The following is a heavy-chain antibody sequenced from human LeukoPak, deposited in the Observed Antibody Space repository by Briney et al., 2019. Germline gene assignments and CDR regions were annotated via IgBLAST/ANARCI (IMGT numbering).Heavy chain of an antibody. CDR1: GFTFSSYG. D-gene: IGHD5-12*01. CDR3: AKDYSGYDEGDAFDI. Sequence: PGRSLRLPCAASGFTFSSYGMHWVRQAPGKGLEWVAVISYDGSNKYYADSVKGRFTISRDNSKNTLYLQMNSLRAEDTAVYYCAKDYSGYDEGDAFDIWGQGTMVTVSS. CDR2: ISYDGSNK. V-gene: IGHV3-30*18. J-gene: IGHJ3*02.